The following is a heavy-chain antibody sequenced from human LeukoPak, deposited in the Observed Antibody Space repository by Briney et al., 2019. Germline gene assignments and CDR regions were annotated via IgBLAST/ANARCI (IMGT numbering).Heavy chain of an antibody. Sequence: GGSLRLSCAASGFTFSDYYMSWIRQAPGKGLEWVAFITRSAETTYYADSMKGRFTISRDNAKNSLYLHMSRLRADDTAVYYCARRMRPYYYYMDVWGKGTTVTVSS. CDR2: ITRSAETT. CDR3: ARRMRPYYYYMDV. CDR1: GFTFSDYY. D-gene: IGHD2-15*01. V-gene: IGHV3-11*01. J-gene: IGHJ6*03.